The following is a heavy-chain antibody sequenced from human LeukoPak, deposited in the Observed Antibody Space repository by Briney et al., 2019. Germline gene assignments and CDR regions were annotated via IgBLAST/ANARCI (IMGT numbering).Heavy chain of an antibody. CDR3: ARDHPYSSSQRDGLGY. CDR2: INPSGGST. D-gene: IGHD6-6*01. J-gene: IGHJ4*02. Sequence: ASVKVSCKASGYTFTSYYMHWVRQAPGQGLEWMGIINPSGGSTSYAQRFQGRVTMTRDTSTSTVYMELSSLRSEDTAVYYCARDHPYSSSQRDGLGYWGQGTLVTVSS. CDR1: GYTFTSYY. V-gene: IGHV1-46*01.